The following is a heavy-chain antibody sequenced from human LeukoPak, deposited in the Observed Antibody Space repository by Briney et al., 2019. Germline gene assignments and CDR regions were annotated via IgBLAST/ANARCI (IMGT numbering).Heavy chain of an antibody. J-gene: IGHJ4*02. CDR3: AKGYCGSTSCHFAY. CDR2: ISWKSGSI. CDR1: GFTFDDYA. V-gene: IGHV3-9*03. Sequence: GGSLRLSCAASGFTFDDYAMHWVRQAPGKGLEWVSGISWKSGSIGYADSVKGRFTISRDNAKNSLYRQMTSLRAEDMALYYCAKGYCGSTSCHFAYWGQGTLVTVSS. D-gene: IGHD2-2*01.